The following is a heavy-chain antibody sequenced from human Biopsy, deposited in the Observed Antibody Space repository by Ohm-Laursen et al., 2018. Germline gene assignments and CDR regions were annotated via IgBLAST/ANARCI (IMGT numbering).Heavy chain of an antibody. Sequence: TLSLTCTVSGDTISTYYWNWIRQTPGKGLEWIGYIHYTGHIRINPSLNSRATISVDPSKDLFSLKLSSLTAADTAIYYCARNRVDVVKVTTIGWNFDLWGRGTLVTVS. CDR2: IHYTGHI. V-gene: IGHV4-59*08. J-gene: IGHJ2*01. D-gene: IGHD5-12*01. CDR1: GDTISTYY. CDR3: ARNRVDVVKVTTIGWNFDL.